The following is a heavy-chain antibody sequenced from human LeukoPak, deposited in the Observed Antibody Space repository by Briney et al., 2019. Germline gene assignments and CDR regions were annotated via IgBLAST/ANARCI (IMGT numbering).Heavy chain of an antibody. CDR1: GYIFTNYW. CDR3: ARQLYSSGWFAFDI. D-gene: IGHD6-19*01. J-gene: IGHJ3*02. V-gene: IGHV5-51*01. Sequence: PGESLKISCKGSGYIFTNYWIGWVRQMPGKGLEWMGIIYPGDSDTRYSPSFQGQVTISADKSISTAYLQWSSLKASDTAMYYCARQLYSSGWFAFDIWGQGTMVTVSS. CDR2: IYPGDSDT.